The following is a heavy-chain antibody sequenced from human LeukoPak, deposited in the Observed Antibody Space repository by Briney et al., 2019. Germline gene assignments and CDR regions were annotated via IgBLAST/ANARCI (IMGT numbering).Heavy chain of an antibody. D-gene: IGHD2-15*01. Sequence: GGSLRLSCAASGFTFSSYAMSWVRQAPGKGLEWVSAISGSGGSTYYADSVKGRFTISRDNSKNTLYLQMNSLRAEDTAVYYCARDLGYCSGGSCYSGISHWFDPWGQGTLVTVSS. J-gene: IGHJ5*02. V-gene: IGHV3-23*01. CDR1: GFTFSSYA. CDR3: ARDLGYCSGGSCYSGISHWFDP. CDR2: ISGSGGST.